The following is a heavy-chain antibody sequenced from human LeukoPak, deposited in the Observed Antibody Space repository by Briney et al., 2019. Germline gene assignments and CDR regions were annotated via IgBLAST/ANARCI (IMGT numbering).Heavy chain of an antibody. CDR1: GFTFSKAW. D-gene: IGHD3-10*01. CDR3: TTRGHLRGIDH. V-gene: IGHV3-15*01. CDR2: IQSKPDGGTA. Sequence: GGSLRLSCAASGFTFSKAWMNWVRQAPGKGLEWVGHIQSKPDGGTADYAAPVKGRFTISRDDSKNTLYLLMNTLKTEDIAVYYCTTRGHLRGIDHWGQGTLVTVSS. J-gene: IGHJ4*02.